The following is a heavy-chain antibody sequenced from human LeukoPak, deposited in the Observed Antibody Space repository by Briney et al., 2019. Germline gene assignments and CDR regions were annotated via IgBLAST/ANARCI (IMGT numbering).Heavy chain of an antibody. CDR1: GGSISSSSYY. CDR3: APAIVVVPAASVTNRFDP. V-gene: IGHV4-39*07. D-gene: IGHD2-2*01. J-gene: IGHJ5*02. Sequence: PSETLSLTCTVSGGSISSSSYYWGWIRQPPGKGLEWIGSIYYSGSTYYNPSLKSRVTISVDTSKNQFSLKLSSVTAADTAVYYCAPAIVVVPAASVTNRFDPWGQGTLVTVSS. CDR2: IYYSGST.